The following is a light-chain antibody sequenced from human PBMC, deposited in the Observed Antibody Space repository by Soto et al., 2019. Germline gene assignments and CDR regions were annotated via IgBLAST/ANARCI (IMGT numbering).Light chain of an antibody. J-gene: IGKJ4*01. Sequence: IVLPQSPVTLSSFPCASVALSWRASQAVNTRLAWYQHEPGQAPRLLIYLASNRATGIPARFSGSGSGTDFTLTISSLEPEDFAVYYCQQRSNWPPLTFGGGTKVDIK. CDR1: QAVNTR. V-gene: IGKV3-11*01. CDR2: LAS. CDR3: QQRSNWPPLT.